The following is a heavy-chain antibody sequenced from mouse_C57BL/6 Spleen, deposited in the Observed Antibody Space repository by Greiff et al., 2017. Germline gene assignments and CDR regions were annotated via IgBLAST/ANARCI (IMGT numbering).Heavy chain of an antibody. CDR2: IDTSDSYT. V-gene: IGHV1-69*01. Sequence: QVQLQQPGAELVMPGASVKLSCKASGYTFTSYWMHWVKQRPGQGLEWIGEIDTSDSYTNYNQKFKGKSTLTVDKSSSTAYMQLSSLTSEDSAVYYCARDHYYGSPYFDYWGQGTTLTVSS. D-gene: IGHD1-1*01. J-gene: IGHJ2*01. CDR1: GYTFTSYW. CDR3: ARDHYYGSPYFDY.